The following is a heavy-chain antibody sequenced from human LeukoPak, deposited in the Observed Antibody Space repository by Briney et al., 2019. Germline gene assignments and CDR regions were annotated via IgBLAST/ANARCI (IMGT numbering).Heavy chain of an antibody. V-gene: IGHV3-20*04. D-gene: IGHD2-15*01. CDR3: ARDARYCSGGSCLYYMDV. J-gene: IGHJ6*03. CDR1: GFTFDDFA. Sequence: GGSLRLSCEASGFTFDDFAMSWVRQPPGKGLEWVSAISWNGGNTFYADSVKGRFTISRDNAKNSLYPQMSSLTAEDTALYYCARDARYCSGGSCLYYMDVWGEGTTVTVSS. CDR2: ISWNGGNT.